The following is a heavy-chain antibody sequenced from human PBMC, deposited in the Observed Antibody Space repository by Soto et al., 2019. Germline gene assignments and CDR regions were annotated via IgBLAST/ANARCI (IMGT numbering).Heavy chain of an antibody. CDR2: ISYDGNNK. CDR1: GFTFSAFA. D-gene: IGHD2-2*01. CDR3: ATPTSSPYLAY. V-gene: IGHV3-30-3*01. J-gene: IGHJ4*02. Sequence: GGSLRLSCAASGFTFSAFALHWVRQAPGKGLEWVAVISYDGNNKFYADSVKGRFTISRDNSKKTLHLQMNGLRPEDMGVYYCATPTSSPYLAYWGQGTPVTVS.